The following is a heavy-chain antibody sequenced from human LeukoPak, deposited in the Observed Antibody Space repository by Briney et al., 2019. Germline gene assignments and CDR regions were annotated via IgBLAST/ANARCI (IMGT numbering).Heavy chain of an antibody. CDR1: GGSFSGYY. CDR3: ARGPPLRFLEWYYYYYGMDV. V-gene: IGHV4-34*01. J-gene: IGHJ6*04. Sequence: SETLSLTCAVYGGSFSGYYWSWIRQPPGKGLEWIGEINHSGSTNYNPSLKSRVTISVDTSKNQFSLKLSSVTAADTAVYYCARGPPLRFLEWYYYYYGMDVWGKGPTVTVS. CDR2: INHSGST. D-gene: IGHD3-3*01.